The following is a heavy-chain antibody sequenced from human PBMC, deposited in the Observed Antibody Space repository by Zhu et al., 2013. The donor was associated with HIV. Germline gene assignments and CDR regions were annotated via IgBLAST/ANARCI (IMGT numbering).Heavy chain of an antibody. V-gene: IGHV4-30-2*01. Sequence: QVQLQESGPGLVKPSQTLSLTCAVSGGSISSGGYSWSWIRQPPGKGLEWIGYIYHSGSTYYNPSLKSRVTISVDRSKNQFSLKLSSVTAADTAVYYCARAMGDPLFDYWGQGTLVTVSS. CDR3: ARAMGDPLFDY. J-gene: IGHJ4*02. CDR1: GGSISSGGYS. CDR2: IYHSGST. D-gene: IGHD2-21*02.